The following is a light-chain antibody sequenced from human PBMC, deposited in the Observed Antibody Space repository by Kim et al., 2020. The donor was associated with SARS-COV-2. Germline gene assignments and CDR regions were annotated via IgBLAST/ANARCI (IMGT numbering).Light chain of an antibody. CDR3: QQYGRSWT. Sequence: ETVLTQSPGTLSLSPGERATLSCRASESVSSNNLAWYQQKPGQAPRLLIYGASNRATGIPERFSGSGSGTDFTLTISRLEPEDFAVFYCQQYGRSWTFGQGTKVDIK. CDR2: GAS. J-gene: IGKJ1*01. CDR1: ESVSSNN. V-gene: IGKV3-20*01.